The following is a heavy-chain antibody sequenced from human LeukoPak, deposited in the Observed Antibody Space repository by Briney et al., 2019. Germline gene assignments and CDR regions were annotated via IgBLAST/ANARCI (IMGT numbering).Heavy chain of an antibody. J-gene: IGHJ4*02. D-gene: IGHD3-3*01. Sequence: GESLKISCKGSGYRFTNYWIGWVRQMPGKGLEWMGLIYPGDSDIRYSPSFQGQVTISADKSISTAYLQWSSLKASDTAIYYCVRSAYQDPDYWGQGTSVTVSS. V-gene: IGHV5-51*01. CDR1: GYRFTNYW. CDR3: VRSAYQDPDY. CDR2: IYPGDSDI.